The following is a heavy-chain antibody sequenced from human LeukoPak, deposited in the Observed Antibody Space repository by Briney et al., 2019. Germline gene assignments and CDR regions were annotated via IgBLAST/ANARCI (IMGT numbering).Heavy chain of an antibody. Sequence: ASVKVSCKASGYTFAGYYMHWVRQAPGQGLEWMGWINPNSGGTNYAQKFQGRVTMTRGTSISTAYMELSRLRSDDTAVYYCARDRKGTIFRNWFDPWGQGTLVTVSS. D-gene: IGHD3-9*01. CDR3: ARDRKGTIFRNWFDP. CDR2: INPNSGGT. V-gene: IGHV1-2*02. CDR1: GYTFAGYY. J-gene: IGHJ5*02.